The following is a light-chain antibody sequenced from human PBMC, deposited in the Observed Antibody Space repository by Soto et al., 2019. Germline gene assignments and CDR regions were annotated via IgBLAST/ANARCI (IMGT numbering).Light chain of an antibody. CDR2: GTS. CDR3: HLYGGSSPRT. J-gene: IGKJ1*01. Sequence: EVVLTQSPGTLSLSPGQRATLSCRASQSVLSNYIAWYQKKPGQAPRVLIYGTSNRAPGIPERFSGSLSGTDFTLTIHSLEPEDFAVYYCHLYGGSSPRTFGPGTKVEVK. CDR1: QSVLSNY. V-gene: IGKV3-20*01.